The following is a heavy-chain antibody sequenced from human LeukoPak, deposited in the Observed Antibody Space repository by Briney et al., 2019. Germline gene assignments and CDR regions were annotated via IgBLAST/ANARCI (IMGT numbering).Heavy chain of an antibody. J-gene: IGHJ4*02. CDR3: ARDSFTVVVVAATGFDY. Sequence: SETLSLTCTVSGYSISSGYYWGWIRPPPGKGLEWIGSVYHSGSTYYNPSLKSRVTISVDTSRNQFSLKLSSVTAADTAVYYCARDSFTVVVVAATGFDYWGQGTLVTVSS. V-gene: IGHV4-38-2*02. CDR1: GYSISSGYY. CDR2: VYHSGST. D-gene: IGHD2-15*01.